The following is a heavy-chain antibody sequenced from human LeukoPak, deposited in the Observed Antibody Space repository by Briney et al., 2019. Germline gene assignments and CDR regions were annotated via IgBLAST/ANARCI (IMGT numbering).Heavy chain of an antibody. CDR2: ISSSSSCI. V-gene: IGHV3-21*01. CDR1: GFTFSSYS. Sequence: GGSLRLSCAASGFTFSSYSMNWVRQAPGKGLEWVSSISSSSSCIYYADSVKGRFTISRDNAKNSLYLQMNSLGAEDTAVYYCARGRPGYCSSTSCYRYNWFDPWGQGTLVTVSS. CDR3: ARGRPGYCSSTSCYRYNWFDP. J-gene: IGHJ5*02. D-gene: IGHD2-2*01.